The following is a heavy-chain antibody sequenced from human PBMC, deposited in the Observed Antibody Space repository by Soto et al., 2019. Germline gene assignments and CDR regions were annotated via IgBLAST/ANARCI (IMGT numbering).Heavy chain of an antibody. V-gene: IGHV1-69*08. J-gene: IGHJ4*02. Sequence: QVQLVQSGAEVKKPGSSVKVSCKASGGTFSSYTISWVRQAPGQGLEWMGRIIPILGIANYAQKFQGRVTITEDKATSTAYMELSSLRSEDTAVYYCARDPVSHCSGGSCYSDYFDYWGQGTLVTVSS. CDR1: GGTFSSYT. CDR2: IIPILGIA. D-gene: IGHD2-15*01. CDR3: ARDPVSHCSGGSCYSDYFDY.